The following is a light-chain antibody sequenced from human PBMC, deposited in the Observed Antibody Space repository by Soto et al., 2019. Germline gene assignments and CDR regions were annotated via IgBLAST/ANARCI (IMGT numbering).Light chain of an antibody. CDR3: EYYGSSIT. CDR2: GTS. CDR1: QSISNNH. V-gene: IGKV3-20*01. Sequence: EIVLTQSPGTLSLSPGERVTLSCRASQSISNNHLAWYQQKPGQAPRLLIHGTSNRATGIPDRFSGSGSGTDFTLTLSRLEPEDFAVYYCEYYGSSITFGGGTKVEIK. J-gene: IGKJ4*01.